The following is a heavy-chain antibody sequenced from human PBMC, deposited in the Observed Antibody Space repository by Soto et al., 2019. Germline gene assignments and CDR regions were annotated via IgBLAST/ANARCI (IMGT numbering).Heavy chain of an antibody. J-gene: IGHJ3*02. CDR1: GGSISSGGYY. CDR3: ARVGCGDDCHNAFDI. D-gene: IGHD2-21*02. V-gene: IGHV4-31*03. Sequence: QVQLQESGPGLVKPSQTLSLTCTVSGGSISSGGYYWSWIRQHPGKGLEWIGYSYYSGSTYYNPSLKSRVTISVDTSKNQFSLQLSSVTAADTAVYYCARVGCGDDCHNAFDIWGQGTMVTVSS. CDR2: SYYSGST.